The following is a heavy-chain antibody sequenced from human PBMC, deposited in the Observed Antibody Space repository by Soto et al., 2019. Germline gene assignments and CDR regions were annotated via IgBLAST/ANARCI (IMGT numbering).Heavy chain of an antibody. J-gene: IGHJ4*02. V-gene: IGHV4-34*01. Sequence: SDTLSLTCAGSGGSFRGYFWSWIRQSPDKGLEWIGEINDSGSTYYNPSFKSRLTISVDTSKSQISLTLTSVTAADSAVYYCQGGDFWGQGTRVTVSS. CDR3: QGGDF. CDR1: GGSFRGYF. D-gene: IGHD3-16*01. CDR2: INDSGST.